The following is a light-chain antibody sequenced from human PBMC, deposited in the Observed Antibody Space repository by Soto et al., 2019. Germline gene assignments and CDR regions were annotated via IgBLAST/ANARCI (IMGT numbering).Light chain of an antibody. V-gene: IGKV3-11*01. CDR3: QQRSNWPLLT. CDR1: QSVSSY. J-gene: IGKJ4*01. Sequence: EIVLTQSPATLSLSPGERATLSCRASQSVSSYLAWYQQKPGQAPRLLIYDASNRATGIPARFSGSGSGTDFTITISSLEPEDFAVYYCQQRSNWPLLTFGGGTKVEIK. CDR2: DAS.